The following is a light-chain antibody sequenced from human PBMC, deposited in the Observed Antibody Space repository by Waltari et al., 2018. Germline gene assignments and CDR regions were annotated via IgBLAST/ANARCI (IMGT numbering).Light chain of an antibody. V-gene: IGLV2-23*02. J-gene: IGLJ1*01. CDR2: EVT. CDR3: CSYVGLGTYV. CDR1: SRDVGNYNL. Sequence: QSGLAQPASASGSPGPSITITCPGPSRDVGNYNLVSGYQQRPGKAPTLVIYEVTKRAPGTSDRFSASKSGNTASLSISGLQAQEDEADYYCCSYVGLGTYVFGTGTKVTV.